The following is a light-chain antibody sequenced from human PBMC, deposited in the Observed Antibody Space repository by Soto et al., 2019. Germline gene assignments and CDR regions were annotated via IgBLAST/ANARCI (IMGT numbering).Light chain of an antibody. CDR1: SSDVGGYNY. Sequence: QSALTQPASVSGSPGQSITISCTGTSSDVGGYNYVSWYQQHPGKAPKLMIYEVSNRPAGVSNRFSGSKSGNTASLTISGLQAEDEADYYCRSYTSSSIEYVFGTGTKLTVL. V-gene: IGLV2-14*01. J-gene: IGLJ1*01. CDR2: EVS. CDR3: RSYTSSSIEYV.